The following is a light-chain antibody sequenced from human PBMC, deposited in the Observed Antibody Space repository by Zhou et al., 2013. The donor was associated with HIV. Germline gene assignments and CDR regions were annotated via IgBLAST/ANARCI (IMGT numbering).Light chain of an antibody. CDR3: QQANRFPQT. V-gene: IGKV1D-12*01. Sequence: IQMTQSPSSVSASVGYRITITCRASQGISKWLAWYQQKPGKAPKLLIYGASSLQSGVPSRFSGSGFGTDFTLTINRLHPEDFATYYCQQANRFPQTFGQGTKVEIK. CDR2: GAS. J-gene: IGKJ2*01. CDR1: QGISKW.